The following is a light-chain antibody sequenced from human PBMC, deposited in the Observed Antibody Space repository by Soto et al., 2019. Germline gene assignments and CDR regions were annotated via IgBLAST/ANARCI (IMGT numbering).Light chain of an antibody. CDR2: GAS. V-gene: IGKV1-33*01. CDR3: QQYASLPIT. J-gene: IGKJ5*01. CDR1: RDIRND. Sequence: IQLTQSPSSLSASVGDRVTISCRASRDIRNDLGWYQQKPGKAPNLLIFGASNLDTGVPSRFTGSGSGTDFTFTITSLQSDDVATYYCQQYASLPITFGQGTRLEIK.